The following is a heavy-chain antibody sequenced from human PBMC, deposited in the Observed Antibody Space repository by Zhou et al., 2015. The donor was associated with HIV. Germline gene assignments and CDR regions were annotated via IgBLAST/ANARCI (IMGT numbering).Heavy chain of an antibody. CDR1: GHSISDFA. D-gene: IGHD3-16*01. Sequence: QVQLVQSGAEVKKPGASVSISCEASGHSISDFAIHWVRQAPGQGPEWLGRINGGNSVTTYPQKFQGRVSINRDSLANTAFMELRTLTTDDTAIYYCAREAAWLGAGAFDLWGQGTRVTVSS. J-gene: IGHJ3*01. CDR3: AREAAWLGAGAFDL. CDR2: INGGNSVT. V-gene: IGHV1-3*01.